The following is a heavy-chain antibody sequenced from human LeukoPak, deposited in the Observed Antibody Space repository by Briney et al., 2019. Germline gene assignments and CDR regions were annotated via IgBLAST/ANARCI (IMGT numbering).Heavy chain of an antibody. V-gene: IGHV3-23*01. CDR2: ISASGGAT. CDR1: GFTFSNYA. D-gene: IGHD3-22*01. CDR3: AKRPRDSSGYYLGAFDM. Sequence: GGSLRLSCAASGFTFSNYAMTWVRQAPGKGLDWVSGISASGGATYYAYSVKGRFTISRDNSKNTLYLQMNSLRAEDTAVYYCAKRPRDSSGYYLGAFDMWGQGTMVTVSS. J-gene: IGHJ3*02.